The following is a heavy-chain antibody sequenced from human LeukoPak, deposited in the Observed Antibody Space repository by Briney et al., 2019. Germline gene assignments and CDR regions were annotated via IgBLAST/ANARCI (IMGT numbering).Heavy chain of an antibody. V-gene: IGHV6-1*01. CDR1: GDSVSSNSAS. Sequence: SQTLSLTCAISGDSVSSNSASWNWIRQSPSGGLEWLGRTYCRSKWYNDYAASVRGGITINADTSNNQVSLHLNSVPPEDTAVYFRARGYSGMIVALLQSWGQGTLATVSS. J-gene: IGHJ4*02. CDR3: ARGYSGMIVALLQS. D-gene: IGHD3-22*01. CDR2: TYCRSKWYN.